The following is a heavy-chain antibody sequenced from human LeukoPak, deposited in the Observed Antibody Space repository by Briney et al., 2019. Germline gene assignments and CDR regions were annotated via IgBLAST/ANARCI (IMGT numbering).Heavy chain of an antibody. CDR2: ISSSSSYI. Sequence: GGSLRLSCAASGFTFSSYSMNWVRQAPGKGMEWVSSISSSSSYIYYADSVKGRFTISRDNAKNSLYPQMNSLRAEDTAVYYCARGGRIFGVVPLDYWGQGTLVTVSS. CDR3: ARGGRIFGVVPLDY. J-gene: IGHJ4*02. V-gene: IGHV3-21*01. D-gene: IGHD3-3*01. CDR1: GFTFSSYS.